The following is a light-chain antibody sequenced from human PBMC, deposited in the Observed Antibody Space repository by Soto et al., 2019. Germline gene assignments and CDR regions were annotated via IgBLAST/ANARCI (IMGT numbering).Light chain of an antibody. CDR3: SSYTYISTLV. Sequence: QSALTQPASVSGSPGQSITISCTGTILDVGGYNHVSWHQQHPGRAPKLMIYDVSSRPSGVSNRFSGSKSGNTASLTISGLQAEDEADYYCSSYTYISTLVFDGGTKVTVL. J-gene: IGLJ3*02. V-gene: IGLV2-14*03. CDR2: DVS. CDR1: ILDVGGYNH.